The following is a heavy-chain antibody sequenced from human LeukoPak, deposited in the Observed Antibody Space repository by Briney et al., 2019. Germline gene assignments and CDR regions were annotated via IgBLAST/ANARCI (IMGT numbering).Heavy chain of an antibody. CDR1: GVTFSGYY. CDR3: ARVGRGDHTGGSYYFDH. Sequence: SSETLSLTCAVYGVTFSGYYWNWIRQPPGKGLEWIGEINHRGSTNYNPYLKRRVTISIDTSKNQFSLKLSSVTAADTAVYYCARVGRGDHTGGSYYFDHWGQGTLVTVSS. J-gene: IGHJ4*02. D-gene: IGHD3-16*01. V-gene: IGHV4-34*01. CDR2: INHRGST.